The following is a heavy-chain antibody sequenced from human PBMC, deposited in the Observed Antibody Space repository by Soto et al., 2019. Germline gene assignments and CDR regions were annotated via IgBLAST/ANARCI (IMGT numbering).Heavy chain of an antibody. Sequence: QVQLQESGPGLVKPSQTLSLTCTVSGGSISSGGYYWSWIRQHPGKGLEWIRYIYYSGSTYYNPSLKSRVTISVDTSKNQFSLKLSSVTAADTAVYYCARGGGSYDRNWFDPWGQGTLVTVSS. J-gene: IGHJ5*02. CDR1: GGSISSGGYY. D-gene: IGHD1-26*01. CDR3: ARGGGSYDRNWFDP. CDR2: IYYSGST. V-gene: IGHV4-31*03.